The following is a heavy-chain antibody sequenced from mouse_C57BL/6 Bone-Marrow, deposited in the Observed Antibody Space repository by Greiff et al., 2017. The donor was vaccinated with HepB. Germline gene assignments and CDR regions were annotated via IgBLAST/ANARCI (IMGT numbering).Heavy chain of an antibody. V-gene: IGHV1-52*01. Sequence: QVQLQQPGAELVRPGSSVKLSCKASGYTFTSYWMHWVKQRPIQGLEWIGNIDPSDSETHYNQKFKDKATLTVDKSSSTAYMQLSSLTSEDSAVYYCASSYYGSSSNYFDYWGQGTTLTVSS. CDR3: ASSYYGSSSNYFDY. CDR1: GYTFTSYW. CDR2: IDPSDSET. J-gene: IGHJ2*01. D-gene: IGHD1-1*01.